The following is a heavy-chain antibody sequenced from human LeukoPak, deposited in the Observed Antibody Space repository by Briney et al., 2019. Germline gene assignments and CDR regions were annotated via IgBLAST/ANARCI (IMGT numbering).Heavy chain of an antibody. Sequence: SETLSLTCTVSGGSISSYYWSWIRQPPGKGLEWIGYIYYSGSTNYNPSLKSRVTISVDTSKNQFSLKLSSVTAADTAVYYCARHDFGVATSFGPWGQGTLVTVSS. V-gene: IGHV4-59*08. CDR3: ARHDFGVATSFGP. J-gene: IGHJ5*02. D-gene: IGHD3-3*01. CDR2: IYYSGST. CDR1: GGSISSYY.